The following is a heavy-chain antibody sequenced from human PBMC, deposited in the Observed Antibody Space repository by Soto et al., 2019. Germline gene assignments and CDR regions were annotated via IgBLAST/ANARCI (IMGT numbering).Heavy chain of an antibody. CDR2: INPSGGST. Sequence: ASVKVSCKASGYTFTSYYMHWVRQAPGQGLEWMGIINPSGGSTSYAQKFQGRVTMTRDTSTSTVYMELSSLRSEDTAVYYCAREHTNYDFWSGYLSPSWEIYFWGQGTLVTVSS. CDR1: GYTFTSYY. J-gene: IGHJ4*02. V-gene: IGHV1-46*03. CDR3: AREHTNYDFWSGYLSPSWEIYF. D-gene: IGHD3-3*01.